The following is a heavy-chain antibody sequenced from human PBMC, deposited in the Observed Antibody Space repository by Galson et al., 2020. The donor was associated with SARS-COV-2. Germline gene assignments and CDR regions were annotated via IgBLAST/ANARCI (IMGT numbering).Heavy chain of an antibody. CDR2: INPDSGVT. D-gene: IGHD2-2*01. Sequence: ASVKVSCTASAYTFIDYYIHWVRQAPGQRLEWMGWINPDSGVTTYAQKFQGSVTMTRDTSISTAYMEVSRLRSDDTAVYYCARDHCTRSGWYEDEYYGLDVWGQGTTVTVSS. V-gene: IGHV1-2*04. CDR1: AYTFIDYY. J-gene: IGHJ6*02. CDR3: ARDHCTRSGWYEDEYYGLDV.